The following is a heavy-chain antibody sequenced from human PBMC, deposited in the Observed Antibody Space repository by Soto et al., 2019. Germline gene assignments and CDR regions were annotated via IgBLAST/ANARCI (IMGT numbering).Heavy chain of an antibody. J-gene: IGHJ4*02. CDR1: GGSISGSHW. Sequence: QVQLQESGPGLVKPSGTLSLTCAVSGGSISGSHWWIWVRQPPGKGLEWIGEVYYSGSTNYSPSLKSRGSMSVDKSKNQFSLRLSSVTAADTAVYYCAREDRNSYFDFWGQGTLVTVSS. CDR2: VYYSGST. V-gene: IGHV4-4*02. CDR3: AREDRNSYFDF.